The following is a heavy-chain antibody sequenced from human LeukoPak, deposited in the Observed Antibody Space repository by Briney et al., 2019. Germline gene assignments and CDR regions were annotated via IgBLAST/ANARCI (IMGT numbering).Heavy chain of an antibody. V-gene: IGHV1-69*13. J-gene: IGHJ6*02. CDR3: ARQDTAMVLYYYGMDV. CDR1: GGTFSSYA. Sequence: SVKVSCKASGGTFSSYAISWVRQAPGQGLEWIGGIIPIFGTANYAQKFQGRVTITADESTSTAYMELSSLRSEDTAVYYCARQDTAMVLYYYGMDVWGQGTTVTVSS. CDR2: IIPIFGTA. D-gene: IGHD5-18*01.